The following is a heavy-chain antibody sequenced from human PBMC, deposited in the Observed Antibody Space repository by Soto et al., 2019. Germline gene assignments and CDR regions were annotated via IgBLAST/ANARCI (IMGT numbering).Heavy chain of an antibody. Sequence: GASVKVSCKASGYTFTNYDISWVRQATGQGLEWMGWMNPNRGNTGYAQKFRGRVTMAADASTTTAYMELSSLRSEDTAVYYCARATNHPSAIQLWKGYYYGMDVWGQGTTVTVSS. CDR3: ARATNHPSAIQLWKGYYYGMDV. D-gene: IGHD5-18*01. CDR2: MNPNRGNT. J-gene: IGHJ6*02. CDR1: GYTFTNYD. V-gene: IGHV1-8*01.